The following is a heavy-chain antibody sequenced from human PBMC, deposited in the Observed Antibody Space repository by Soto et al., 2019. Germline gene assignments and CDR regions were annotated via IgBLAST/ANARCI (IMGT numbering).Heavy chain of an antibody. D-gene: IGHD2-2*01. V-gene: IGHV4-34*01. Sequence: SETLSLTCAVYGGSFSGYYWSWIRQPPGKGLEWIGEINHSGSTNYNPSLKSRVTISVDTSKNQFSLKLSSVTAADTAVYYCARGKRLRQLLSRPRYWFNPWGQGTLVTVSS. CDR2: INHSGST. J-gene: IGHJ5*02. CDR3: ARGKRLRQLLSRPRYWFNP. CDR1: GGSFSGYY.